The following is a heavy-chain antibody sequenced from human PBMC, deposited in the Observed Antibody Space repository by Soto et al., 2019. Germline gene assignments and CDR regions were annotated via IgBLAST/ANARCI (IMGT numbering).Heavy chain of an antibody. CDR2: ISYDGSNK. D-gene: IGHD3-22*01. V-gene: IGHV3-30*18. Sequence: TGGSRRLSCAASGFTFSSYGIHWVRQAPGKGLEWVALISYDGSNKYYADSVKGRFTISRDNSKNTLYLQMNSLRAEDTAMYYCAKDAPYYYDSSGYYGPFDYWGQGTLVTVSS. J-gene: IGHJ4*02. CDR3: AKDAPYYYDSSGYYGPFDY. CDR1: GFTFSSYG.